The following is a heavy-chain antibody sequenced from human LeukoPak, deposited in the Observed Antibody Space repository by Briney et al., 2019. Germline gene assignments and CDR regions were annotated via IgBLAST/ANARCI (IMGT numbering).Heavy chain of an antibody. D-gene: IGHD6-19*01. Sequence: GGSLRLSCAASGFTFSSYGMHWVRQAPGKGLEWVAFIRYDGSNKYYADSVKGRFTISRDNSKNTLYLQMNSLRAEDTAVYYCAKPAYSSGWRPNYNWFNPWGQGTLVTVSS. CDR1: GFTFSSYG. CDR3: AKPAYSSGWRPNYNWFNP. CDR2: IRYDGSNK. J-gene: IGHJ5*02. V-gene: IGHV3-30*02.